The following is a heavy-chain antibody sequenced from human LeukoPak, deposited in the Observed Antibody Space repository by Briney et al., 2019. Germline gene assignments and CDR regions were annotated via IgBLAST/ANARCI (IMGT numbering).Heavy chain of an antibody. Sequence: ASVKVSCKASGYTLTRNGITWVRQVPGQGLEWMGWISGYNGNTEYAQMFQGRVTMTTDTSTSTAYMELRSLRSDDTVVYYCAKSLTVTTRIHSIDPRGQGTLVTVSS. D-gene: IGHD4-17*01. CDR3: AKSLTVTTRIHSIDP. CDR1: GYTLTRNG. CDR2: ISGYNGNT. J-gene: IGHJ4*02. V-gene: IGHV1-18*01.